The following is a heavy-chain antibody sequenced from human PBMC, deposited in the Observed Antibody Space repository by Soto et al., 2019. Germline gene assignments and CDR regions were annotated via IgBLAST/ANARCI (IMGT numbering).Heavy chain of an antibody. Sequence: SETLSLTCTISSGSISSYYWSWIRQPPGKGLEWIGYIYYSGSINYNPSLKSRVTISVDTSKNQFSLKLSSVTAADTAVYYCARDLCSGGSCYWHYWGQGTLVTVSS. CDR1: SGSISSYY. D-gene: IGHD2-15*01. J-gene: IGHJ4*02. CDR2: IYYSGSI. V-gene: IGHV4-59*01. CDR3: ARDLCSGGSCYWHY.